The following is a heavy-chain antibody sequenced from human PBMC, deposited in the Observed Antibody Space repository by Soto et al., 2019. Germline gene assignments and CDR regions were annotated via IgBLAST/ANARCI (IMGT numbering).Heavy chain of an antibody. Sequence: ASVKVSCKASGYTFTGYYMHWVRQAPGQGLEWMGWINPNSGGTNYAQKFQGWVTMTRDTSISTAYMELSRLRSDDTAVYYCARGMIARYYYYYMDVWGKGTTVTVSS. V-gene: IGHV1-2*04. CDR1: GYTFTGYY. J-gene: IGHJ6*03. CDR3: ARGMIARYYYYYMDV. CDR2: INPNSGGT. D-gene: IGHD2-21*01.